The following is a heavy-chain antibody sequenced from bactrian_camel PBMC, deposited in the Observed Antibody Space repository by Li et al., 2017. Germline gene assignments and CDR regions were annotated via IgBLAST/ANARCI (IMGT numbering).Heavy chain of an antibody. CDR2: VSSDGDNT. Sequence: QLVESGGGLVQPGGSLRLSCVASGFSFSNYAMNWVRQAPGKGLEWVSGVSSDGDNTYYADSVKGRFTGSRDNAKNTLYLQLNSLKIEDTALYYCATGALYGGSWYVARGYWGQGTQVTVS. V-gene: IGHV3S31*01. J-gene: IGHJ6*01. D-gene: IGHD2*01. CDR3: ATGALYGGSWYVARGY. CDR1: GFSFSNYA.